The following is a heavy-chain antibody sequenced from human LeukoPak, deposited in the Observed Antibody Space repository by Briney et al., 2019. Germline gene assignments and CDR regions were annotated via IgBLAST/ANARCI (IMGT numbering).Heavy chain of an antibody. CDR1: GFTFSSYA. CDR2: INHSGST. J-gene: IGHJ4*02. V-gene: IGHV4-34*01. Sequence: TGGSLRLSCAASGFTFSSYAMSWIRQPPGKGLEWIGEINHSGSTNYNPSLKSRVTISVDTSKNQFSLKLSSVTAADTAVYYCARASNITIFGVVTARYYFDYWGQGTLVTVSS. CDR3: ARASNITIFGVVTARYYFDY. D-gene: IGHD3-3*01.